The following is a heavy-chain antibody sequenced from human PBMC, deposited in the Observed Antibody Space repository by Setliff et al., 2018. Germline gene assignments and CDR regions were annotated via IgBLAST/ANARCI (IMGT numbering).Heavy chain of an antibody. CDR1: GGSISSYY. D-gene: IGHD1-26*01. J-gene: IGHJ4*02. CDR3: AREPFSGVGYYFDS. CDR2: IYYSGST. V-gene: IGHV4-59*12. Sequence: SETLSLTCTVSGGSISSYYWSWIRQPPGKGLEWIGYIYYSGSTNYNPSLKSRVTMSVDTSKNQFSLKVSSVTAADTAVYYCAREPFSGVGYYFDSWGQGTLVTVSS.